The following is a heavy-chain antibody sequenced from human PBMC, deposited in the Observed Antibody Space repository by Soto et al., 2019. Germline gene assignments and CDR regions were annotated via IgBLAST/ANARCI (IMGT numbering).Heavy chain of an antibody. V-gene: IGHV3-7*01. CDR1: GFTFSSYW. Sequence: GGSLRLSYAASGFTFSSYWMSWVRQAPGKGLEWVANIKQDGSEKYYVDSVKGRFTISRDNAKNSLYLQMNSLRAEDTAVYYCARRPIVVPAGFDYWGQGTLVTVSS. J-gene: IGHJ4*02. D-gene: IGHD2-2*01. CDR2: IKQDGSEK. CDR3: ARRPIVVPAGFDY.